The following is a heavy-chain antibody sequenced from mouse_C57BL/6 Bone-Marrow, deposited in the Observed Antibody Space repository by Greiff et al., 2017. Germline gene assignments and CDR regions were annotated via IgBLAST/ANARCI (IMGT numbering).Heavy chain of an antibody. CDR3: TTWCYGSSPFAY. CDR2: IDPEDGDT. J-gene: IGHJ3*01. V-gene: IGHV14-1*01. Sequence: VQLQQSGAELVRPGASVKLSCTASGFNIKDSYMHWVKQRPEQGLEWIGRIDPEDGDTEYAPKFQDKATMTADTSSNTAYLQLSSLTSEDTAVYYCTTWCYGSSPFAYWGQGTLVTVSA. CDR1: GFNIKDSY. D-gene: IGHD1-1*01.